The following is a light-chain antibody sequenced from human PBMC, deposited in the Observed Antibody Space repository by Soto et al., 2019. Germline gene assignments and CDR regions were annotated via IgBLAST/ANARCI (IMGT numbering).Light chain of an antibody. V-gene: IGKV1-39*01. CDR3: QQTYSDIS. CDR1: RTINTH. Sequence: DVRMTQSPSSLSASFGDTITIACRASRTINTHLNWFQQKPGEPPRLLIYGASTLHDGVPSRFSGSGSGADFTLTISGLQPEDFASYHCQQTYSDISFGGGTKVDI. J-gene: IGKJ4*01. CDR2: GAS.